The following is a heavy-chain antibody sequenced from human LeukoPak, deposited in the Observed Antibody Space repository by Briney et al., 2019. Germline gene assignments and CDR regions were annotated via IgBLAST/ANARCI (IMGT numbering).Heavy chain of an antibody. D-gene: IGHD2-15*01. Sequence: ASVKVSCKASGYTFTSYGISWVRQAPGQGLEWMGWISAYNGNTNYAQKLQGRVTMTTDTSTSTAYMELRSLRSDDTAVYYCARDLLNYYYYGMDVWGQGTTVTVSS. CDR2: ISAYNGNT. CDR3: ARDLLNYYYYGMDV. V-gene: IGHV1-18*01. J-gene: IGHJ6*02. CDR1: GYTFTSYG.